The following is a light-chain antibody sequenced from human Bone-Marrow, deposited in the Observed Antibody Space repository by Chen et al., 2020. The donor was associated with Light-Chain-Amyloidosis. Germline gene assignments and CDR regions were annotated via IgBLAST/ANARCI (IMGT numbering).Light chain of an antibody. Sequence: SYELTHPPSVSVSPGQPARITCAGDDLPTKYAYWYQQKPGQAPVLVIHRDTERPSGISERFSGSSSGTTATLPISGVQAEDEADYHCQSADSSGTYEVIFGGGTKLTVL. J-gene: IGLJ2*01. CDR1: DLPTKY. CDR2: RDT. CDR3: QSADSSGTYEVI. V-gene: IGLV3-25*03.